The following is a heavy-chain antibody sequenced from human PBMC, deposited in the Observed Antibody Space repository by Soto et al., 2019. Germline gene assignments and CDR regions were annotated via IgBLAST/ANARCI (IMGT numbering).Heavy chain of an antibody. CDR2: ISGSGGST. J-gene: IGHJ3*02. CDR1: GFTFSSYA. D-gene: IGHD4-17*01. V-gene: IGHV3-23*01. Sequence: GGSLRLSCAASGFTFSSYAMSWVRQAPGKGLEWVSAISGSGGSTYYADSVKGRLTISRDNSKNTLYLQMNSLRAEDTAVYYCAKGNDYEDAFDIWGQGTMVTVSS. CDR3: AKGNDYEDAFDI.